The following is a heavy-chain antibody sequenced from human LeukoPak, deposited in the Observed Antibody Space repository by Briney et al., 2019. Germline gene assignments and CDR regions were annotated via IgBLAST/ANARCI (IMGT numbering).Heavy chain of an antibody. CDR1: GFTFSSYI. V-gene: IGHV3-21*01. CDR2: ISSSSSSI. CDR3: ARELVTSSY. D-gene: IGHD4-23*01. Sequence: DPGGSLRLSCAASGFTFSSYIMNGVRQAPGKGLEWVSSISSSSSSIYYADSVQGRFTISRDNAKDSLYLQMNSLRAEDTAIYYCARELVTSSYWGQGTLVTVSS. J-gene: IGHJ4*02.